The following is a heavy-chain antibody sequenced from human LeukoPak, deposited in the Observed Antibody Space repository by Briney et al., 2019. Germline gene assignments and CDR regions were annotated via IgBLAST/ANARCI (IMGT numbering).Heavy chain of an antibody. CDR1: GYTFTSYY. D-gene: IGHD6-19*01. Sequence: GASVKVSCKASGYTFTSYYMHWVRQAPGQGLEWMGMINPSGGSTSYAQKFQGRVTMTRDTSTSTVYMELSSLRSEDAAVYYCARAAVAAPGLLDYWGQGTLVTVSS. CDR3: ARAAVAAPGLLDY. J-gene: IGHJ4*02. V-gene: IGHV1-46*01. CDR2: INPSGGST.